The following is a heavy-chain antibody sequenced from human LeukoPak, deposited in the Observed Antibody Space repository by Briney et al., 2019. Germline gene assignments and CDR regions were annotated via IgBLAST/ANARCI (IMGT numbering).Heavy chain of an antibody. CDR3: AKSDCGGDCHLLDY. V-gene: IGHV3-23*01. J-gene: IGHJ4*02. D-gene: IGHD2-21*02. CDR1: GLTFSTYA. Sequence: GGSLRLSCAASGLTFSTYAMSWVRQAPGKGLEWVSHFGGSGGTIYYADSVKGRFTISRDNSKNTLYLQMNSLRAEDTAVYYCAKSDCGGDCHLLDYWGQGTLVTVSS. CDR2: FGGSGGTI.